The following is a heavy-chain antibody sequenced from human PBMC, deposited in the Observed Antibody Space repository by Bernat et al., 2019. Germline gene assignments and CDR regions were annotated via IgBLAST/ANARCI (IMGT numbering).Heavy chain of an antibody. J-gene: IGHJ4*02. V-gene: IGHV3-15*01. CDR3: STPLFKTTNY. CDR2: IKSESDGGTS. Sequence: VQLVESGGGLVKPGGSLRLSCAASGFTFNKAWMNWVRQAPGKGLGWVGRIKSESDGGTSDFAAAVKGRFTISRDDSKNTLYLHMSSLRSEDTAVYYCSTPLFKTTNYWGQGTLVTVSS. D-gene: IGHD4-17*01. CDR1: GFTFNKAW.